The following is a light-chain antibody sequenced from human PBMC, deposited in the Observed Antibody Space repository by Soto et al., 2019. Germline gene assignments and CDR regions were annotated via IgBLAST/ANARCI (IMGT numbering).Light chain of an antibody. Sequence: QSVLTQPPSVSGAPGQRVTISCTGSSSNIGAGYDVHWYQQLPGTAPKLLIYGNSNRPSGVPDRFSGSKSGTSASLAITGLQAEDEADYYCQSYDSSLHVVFGGGTK. V-gene: IGLV1-40*01. CDR2: GNS. CDR3: QSYDSSLHVV. CDR1: SSNIGAGYD. J-gene: IGLJ2*01.